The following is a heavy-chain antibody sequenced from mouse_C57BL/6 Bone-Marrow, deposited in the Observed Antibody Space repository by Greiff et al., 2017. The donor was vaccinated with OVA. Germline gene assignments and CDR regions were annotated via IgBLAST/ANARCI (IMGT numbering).Heavy chain of an antibody. CDR1: GFTFSSYG. J-gene: IGHJ3*01. CDR2: ISSGGSYT. V-gene: IGHV5-6*01. CDR3: TGHNWDVFAY. D-gene: IGHD4-1*01. Sequence: ELDQVDSVGDLVKPGGSLKLSCAASGFTFSSYGMSWVRQTPDKRLEWVATISSGGSYTYYPDSVKGRFTISRDNAKNTLYLQMSSLKSEDTAMYYFTGHNWDVFAYWGQGTLVTVSA.